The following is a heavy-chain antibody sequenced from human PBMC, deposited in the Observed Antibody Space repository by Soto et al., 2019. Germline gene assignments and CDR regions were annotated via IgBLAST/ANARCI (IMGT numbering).Heavy chain of an antibody. D-gene: IGHD1-1*01. J-gene: IGHJ6*02. V-gene: IGHV3-30*18. CDR3: AKATAIYYTPFDV. Sequence: RSCAASVCTCRSYAIHWVRQAPGEGLEWVAVISDDGNKECYADSVKGRFTISRDNSKNTLYLQMNSLRAEDPAWYYCAKATAIYYTPFDVWGQGTTVTVSS. CDR1: VCTCRSYA. CDR2: ISDDGNKE.